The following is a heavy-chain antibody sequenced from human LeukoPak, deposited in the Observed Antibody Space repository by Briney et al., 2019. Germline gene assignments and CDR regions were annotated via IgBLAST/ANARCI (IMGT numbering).Heavy chain of an antibody. J-gene: IGHJ5*02. CDR3: AREGPRPRLWFGEFPPSNWFDP. D-gene: IGHD3-10*01. V-gene: IGHV4-34*01. CDR1: GGSFSGYY. Sequence: SETLSLTCAVYGGSFSGYYWSWIRQPLGKGLEWIGNIYYSGSTYYNPSLKSRVTISVDTSKSQFSLKLSSVTAADTAVYYCAREGPRPRLWFGEFPPSNWFDPWGQGTLVTVSS. CDR2: IYYSGST.